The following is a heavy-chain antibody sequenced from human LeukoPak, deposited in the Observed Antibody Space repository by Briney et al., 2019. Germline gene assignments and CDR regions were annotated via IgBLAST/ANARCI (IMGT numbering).Heavy chain of an antibody. J-gene: IGHJ5*02. CDR1: GGSISSGGYY. D-gene: IGHD5-18*01. Sequence: SETLSLTCTVSGGSISSGGYYWSWIRQHPGKGLEWIGDIYYSESTYYNPSLKSRFTISVDTSKNQFSLKLSSVTAADTAVYYWARGAYSYGYGEYNWFDPWGQGTLVTVSS. CDR3: ARGAYSYGYGEYNWFDP. V-gene: IGHV4-31*03. CDR2: IYYSEST.